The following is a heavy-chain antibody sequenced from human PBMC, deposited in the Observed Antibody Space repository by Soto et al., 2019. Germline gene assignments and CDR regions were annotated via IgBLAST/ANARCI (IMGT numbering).Heavy chain of an antibody. Sequence: QVQLVQSGAELKKPGSSVKVSCEASGGSFTSYSFTWVRQAPGQGLEWMGRIIPIQGKANYALKCQDRVTISADRSTRTVYMELTSLRPEDTAVYFCAKSLLFVDHGYMDVWGKGTTVTVSS. CDR3: AKSLLFVDHGYMDV. V-gene: IGHV1-69*02. CDR2: IIPIQGKA. CDR1: GGSFTSYS. J-gene: IGHJ6*03. D-gene: IGHD2-21*01.